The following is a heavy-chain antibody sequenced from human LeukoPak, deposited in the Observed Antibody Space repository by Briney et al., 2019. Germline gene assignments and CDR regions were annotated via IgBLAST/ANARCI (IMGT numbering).Heavy chain of an antibody. Sequence: GGSPRLSCAASGFTFTDYSMSWVRQAPGKGLEWVSGLGRSGENRYYATSVRGRFSISRDNSKDTVYLQMNSPRAEDTAIYYCVKDRPCETCMPMDAWGQGTTVTVSS. CDR3: VKDRPCETCMPMDA. CDR2: LGRSGENR. J-gene: IGHJ6*02. V-gene: IGHV3-23*01. D-gene: IGHD2-2*01. CDR1: GFTFTDYS.